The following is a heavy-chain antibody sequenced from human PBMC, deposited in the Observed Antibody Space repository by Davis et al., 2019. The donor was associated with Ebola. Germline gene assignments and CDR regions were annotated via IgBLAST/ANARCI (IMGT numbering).Heavy chain of an antibody. CDR3: ARSGFYNGSGIKRGWFDP. D-gene: IGHD3-10*01. CDR1: ASSISTSSYY. V-gene: IGHV4-61*05. J-gene: IGHJ5*02. CDR2: IHYSGST. Sequence: MPSETLSLTCTVSASSISTSSYYWSWIRHPPGKGLVWIGYIHYSGSTNYNPSLKSRVTISVDTSKNQFSLKLSSVTAADTAVYYCARSGFYNGSGIKRGWFDPWGQGTLVTVSS.